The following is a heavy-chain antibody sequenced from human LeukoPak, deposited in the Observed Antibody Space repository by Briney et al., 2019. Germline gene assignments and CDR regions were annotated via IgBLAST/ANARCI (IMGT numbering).Heavy chain of an antibody. CDR2: SNDSGGT. CDR3: AREDSGWYNPHDY. D-gene: IGHD6-19*01. J-gene: IGHJ4*02. CDR1: GGTFSGYY. Sequence: PSETLSLTCAVYGGTFSGYYWSWIRQPPGKRLEWVGESNDSGGTNYNPSLKSRVTISVDTSKNQFSLKLSSVTAADTAVYYCAREDSGWYNPHDYWGQGTLVTVSS. V-gene: IGHV4-34*01.